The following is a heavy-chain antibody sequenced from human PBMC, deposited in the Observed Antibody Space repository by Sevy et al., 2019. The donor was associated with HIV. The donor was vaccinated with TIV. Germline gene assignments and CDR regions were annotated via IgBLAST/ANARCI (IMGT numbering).Heavy chain of an antibody. CDR2: IWYDGSNK. J-gene: IGHJ6*02. D-gene: IGHD3-3*01. CDR3: ARGRLWSGYYMCYGMDV. Sequence: GGSLRLSCAASGFSFSSYGMHWVRQAPGKGLEWVAVIWYDGSNKYYADSVKGRFTISRDNSKNTLYLQMNSLRAEDTAVYYCARGRLWSGYYMCYGMDVWGQGSTVTVSS. V-gene: IGHV3-33*01. CDR1: GFSFSSYG.